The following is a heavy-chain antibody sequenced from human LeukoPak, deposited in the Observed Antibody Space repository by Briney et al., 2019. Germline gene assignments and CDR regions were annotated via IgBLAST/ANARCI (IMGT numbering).Heavy chain of an antibody. CDR2: IWYDGSNK. J-gene: IGHJ3*02. Sequence: GGSLRLSCAASGFTFSSYGMHWVRQAPGKGLEWVAVIWYDGSNKYYADSVKGRFTISRDNSKNTLYLQMNSLRAEDTAVYYCAKDPFDWLLDGAFDIWGQGTMVTVSS. D-gene: IGHD3-9*01. CDR3: AKDPFDWLLDGAFDI. CDR1: GFTFSSYG. V-gene: IGHV3-33*06.